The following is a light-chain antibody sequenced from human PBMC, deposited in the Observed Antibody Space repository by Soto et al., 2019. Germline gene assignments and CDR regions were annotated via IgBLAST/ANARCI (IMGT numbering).Light chain of an antibody. CDR2: LNSDGSH. V-gene: IGLV4-69*01. Sequence: QLVLTQSPSASASLGASVKLTCTLSSGPSSYTIAWHQQQPEKGPRYLMTLNSDGSHSKGDGSPDRFSGSSSGAERYLSISSLHSDDEADYYCQTWGTGIEVFGGGTKLTVL. CDR3: QTWGTGIEV. J-gene: IGLJ3*02. CDR1: SGPSSYT.